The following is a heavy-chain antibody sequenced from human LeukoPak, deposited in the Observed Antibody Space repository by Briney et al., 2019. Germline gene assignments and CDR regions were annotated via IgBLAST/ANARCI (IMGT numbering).Heavy chain of an antibody. CDR2: IYSGGST. J-gene: IGHJ4*02. D-gene: IGHD3-22*01. V-gene: IGHV3-53*01. Sequence: SGGSLRLPCAVSGFTVNSHYMSWVSQAPGKGLEWISLIYSGGSTFYADSVKGRFTISRDNSKNILYLQMNNLRAEDSAIYYCARDIAPSGYFSTAFDSWGQGTLVTVSS. CDR1: GFTVNSHY. CDR3: ARDIAPSGYFSTAFDS.